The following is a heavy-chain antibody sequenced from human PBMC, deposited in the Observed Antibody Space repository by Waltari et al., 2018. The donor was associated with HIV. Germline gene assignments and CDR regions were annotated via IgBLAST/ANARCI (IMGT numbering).Heavy chain of an antibody. Sequence: QVQLVQSGSEVKKPGASVKVSCKTSGSTFTSYGVRGVRTAPGQGLDWVGGISAKNGNTHFAQKYQDRVTMTTDMSTSTAYRQLRSLRSDDTAVYYCARVGRGDQYDFWSASMTGGGDCWGQGTLVTVSS. D-gene: IGHD3-3*01. CDR3: ARVGRGDQYDFWSASMTGGGDC. V-gene: IGHV1-18*01. CDR1: GSTFTSYG. J-gene: IGHJ4*02. CDR2: ISAKNGNT.